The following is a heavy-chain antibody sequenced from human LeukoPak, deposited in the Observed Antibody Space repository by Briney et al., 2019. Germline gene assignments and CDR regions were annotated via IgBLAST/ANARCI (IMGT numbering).Heavy chain of an antibody. CDR1: GYSISSGYY. CDR3: ARLVRVVPAAIVY. Sequence: SETLSLTCTVSGYSISSGYYWGWIRQPPGKGLEWIGSIYHSGSTYYNPSLKSRVTISVDTSKNQFSLKPSSVTAADTAVYYCARLVRVVPAAIVYWGQGTLVTVSS. CDR2: IYHSGST. D-gene: IGHD2-2*02. V-gene: IGHV4-38-2*02. J-gene: IGHJ4*02.